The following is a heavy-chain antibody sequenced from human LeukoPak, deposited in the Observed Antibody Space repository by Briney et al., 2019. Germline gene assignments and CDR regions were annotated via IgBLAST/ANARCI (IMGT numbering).Heavy chain of an antibody. CDR1: GGSLTNRSYY. D-gene: IGHD3-9*01. J-gene: IGHJ4*02. CDR3: ARHWCILTGYCKPDIDY. Sequence: SQTLSLTCTVAGGSLTNRSYYWGRIREPPGKGLEGFGRIYYSGRPYYNPSVKSRFTISGDTSKNQSSLKLRARTAEDTAVYYCARHWCILTGYCKPDIDYWGQRTLVTVSS. CDR2: IYYSGRP. V-gene: IGHV4-39*01.